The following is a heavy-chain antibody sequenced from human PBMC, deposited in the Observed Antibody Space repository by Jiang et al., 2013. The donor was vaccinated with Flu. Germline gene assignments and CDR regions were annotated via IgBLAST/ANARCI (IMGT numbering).Heavy chain of an antibody. Sequence: APGQGLEWMGWISAYNGNTNYAQKLQGRVTMTTDTSTSTAYMELRSLRSDDTAVYYCARADVVVVPADEGYYYYYGMDVWGKGTTVTVSS. J-gene: IGHJ6*04. CDR2: ISAYNGNT. D-gene: IGHD2-2*01. CDR3: ARADVVVVPADEGYYYYYGMDV. V-gene: IGHV1-18*01.